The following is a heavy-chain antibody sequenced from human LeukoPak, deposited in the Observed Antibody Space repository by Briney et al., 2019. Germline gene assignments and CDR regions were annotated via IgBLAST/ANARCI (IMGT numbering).Heavy chain of an antibody. V-gene: IGHV3-30-3*01. D-gene: IGHD3-10*01. CDR3: ARDLGRFGEYGMDV. Sequence: PGGSLRLSCAASGFTFSSYAMHWVRQAPGKGLEWVAVISYDGSNKYYADSVKGRFTISRDNSKNTLYLQMSSLRAEDTAVYYCARDLGRFGEYGMDVWGQGTTVTVSS. CDR2: ISYDGSNK. CDR1: GFTFSSYA. J-gene: IGHJ6*02.